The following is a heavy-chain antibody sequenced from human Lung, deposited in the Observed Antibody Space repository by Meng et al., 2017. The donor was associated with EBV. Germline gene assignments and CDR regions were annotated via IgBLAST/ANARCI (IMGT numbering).Heavy chain of an antibody. CDR3: ARLRLVWMFDY. CDR1: GGSISSGGYY. J-gene: IGHJ4*02. V-gene: IGHV4-31*03. CDR2: IYYSGST. D-gene: IGHD6-19*01. Sequence: QVQLHEAGPGLGKPSQTLSLTCTVSGGSISSGGYYWSWIRQHPGKGLEWIGYIYYSGSTYYNPSLKSRATLSVDTSKNQFSLKLNSVTAADTAVYYCARLRLVWMFDYWGQGALVTVSS.